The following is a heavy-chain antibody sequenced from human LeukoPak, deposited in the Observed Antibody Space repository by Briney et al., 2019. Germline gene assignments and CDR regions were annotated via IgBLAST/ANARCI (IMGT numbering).Heavy chain of an antibody. V-gene: IGHV4-59*01. CDR2: IYYSGST. CDR1: GGSISSYY. D-gene: IGHD6-13*01. J-gene: IGHJ5*02. CDR3: ARAAGYSSSWRPNWFDP. Sequence: SETLSLTCTVSGGSISSYYWSWIRQPPGKGLEWIGYIYYSGSTNYNPPLKSRVTISVDTSKNQFSLKLSSVTAADTAVYYCARAAGYSSSWRPNWFDPWGQGTLVTVSS.